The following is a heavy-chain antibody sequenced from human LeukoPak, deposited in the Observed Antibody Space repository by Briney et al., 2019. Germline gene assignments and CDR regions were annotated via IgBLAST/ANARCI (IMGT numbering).Heavy chain of an antibody. CDR3: ARANYGGFDY. CDR1: GGSISSSSYY. V-gene: IGHV4-39*07. J-gene: IGHJ4*02. CDR2: IYRSGST. Sequence: PSETLSLTCTVSGGSISSSSYYWGWIRQPPGKGLEWIGNIYRSGSTYCNPSLKSRVTISVDTSKNQFSLRLTSVTAADTAVYYCARANYGGFDYWGQGTLVPVSS. D-gene: IGHD5-24*01.